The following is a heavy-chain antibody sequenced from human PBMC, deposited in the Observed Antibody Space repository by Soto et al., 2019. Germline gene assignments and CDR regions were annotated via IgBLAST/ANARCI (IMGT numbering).Heavy chain of an antibody. D-gene: IGHD5-12*01. CDR1: GGTFSSLG. Sequence: QVQLVQSGAEVKRPGSSVKVSCEASGGTFSSLGFTWVRQAPGQGLEWMGGIIPISGRTTFAPKLLGSVTSTADESTRTTYMELTALTSDDTAIYYCATRGTQGRWLEFADYWGQGTLVTVSS. V-gene: IGHV1-69*01. J-gene: IGHJ4*02. CDR3: ATRGTQGRWLEFADY. CDR2: IIPISGRT.